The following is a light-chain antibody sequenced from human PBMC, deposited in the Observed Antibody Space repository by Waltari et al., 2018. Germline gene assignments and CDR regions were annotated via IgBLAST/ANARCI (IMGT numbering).Light chain of an antibody. Sequence: HSALTQPASVSGSPGQAIIISCTGTGSDVGGYDYVSWYQQYPGKAPSLIIYDVYNRPSGVSNRFSGSKSDNTASLTISGLQAEDESVYYCSSYTSSGVVFGGGTKLTVL. V-gene: IGLV2-14*01. CDR2: DVY. CDR3: SSYTSSGVV. CDR1: GSDVGGYDY. J-gene: IGLJ2*01.